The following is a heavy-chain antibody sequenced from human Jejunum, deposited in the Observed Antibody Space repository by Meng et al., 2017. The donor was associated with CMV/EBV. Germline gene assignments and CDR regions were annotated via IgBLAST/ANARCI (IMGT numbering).Heavy chain of an antibody. CDR1: LGSISSGSYC. CDR3: ARTQWHVGYFDN. CDR2: IHYTGST. V-gene: IGHV4-39*07. Sequence: SLGSISSGSYCWGWLRQPPGKGLEWIGSIHYTGSTNYNPSLKTRVSISEDTSKNEFSLTLTSVTAADTAVYYCARTQWHVGYFDNRGQGTRVTVSS. J-gene: IGHJ4*02. D-gene: IGHD6-19*01.